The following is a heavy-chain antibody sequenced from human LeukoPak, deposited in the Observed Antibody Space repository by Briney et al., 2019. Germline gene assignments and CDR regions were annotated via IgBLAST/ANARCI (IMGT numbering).Heavy chain of an antibody. Sequence: GGSLRLSCAASGFTFDDYTMHWVRQAPGKGLEWVSLISWDGGSTYYADSVKGRFTISRDNSKNSLYLQMNSLRTEDTALYYCAKGFDYGGNSPPGYWGQGTLVTVSP. CDR3: AKGFDYGGNSPPGY. CDR2: ISWDGGST. V-gene: IGHV3-43*01. CDR1: GFTFDDYT. J-gene: IGHJ4*02. D-gene: IGHD4-23*01.